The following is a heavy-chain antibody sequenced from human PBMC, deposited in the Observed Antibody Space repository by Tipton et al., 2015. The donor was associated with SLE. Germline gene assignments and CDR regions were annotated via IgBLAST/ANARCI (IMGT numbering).Heavy chain of an antibody. J-gene: IGHJ6*03. Sequence: TLSLTCAVYGGSLSGHYWSWIRQPAGKGLEWIGRIYTSGSTNYSPSLKSRVTISVDTSKNQFSLKLSSVTAADTAVYYCARGDMVVVPAAGGGYYYYMDVWGKGTTVTVSS. D-gene: IGHD2-2*01. CDR1: GGSLSGHY. CDR3: ARGDMVVVPAAGGGYYYYMDV. CDR2: IYTSGST. V-gene: IGHV4-59*10.